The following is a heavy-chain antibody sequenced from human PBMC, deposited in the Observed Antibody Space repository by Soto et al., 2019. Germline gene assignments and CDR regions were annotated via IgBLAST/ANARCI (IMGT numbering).Heavy chain of an antibody. D-gene: IGHD2-15*01. J-gene: IGHJ4*02. V-gene: IGHV3-15*01. CDR1: GFTFSNGW. CDR2: IKSKIAGGTT. CDR3: TTDSTQTFCDGGPCYSVQTKSHDS. Sequence: EVQLVESGGGLVKPGGSLRLSCAASGFTFSNGWMSWVRQAPGKGLAWVGRIKSKIAGGTTDYSAPVKGRFTISRDDSRDTMYLQMNSLRAEDTAVYYCTTDSTQTFCDGGPCYSVQTKSHDSWGQGTLVTVSS.